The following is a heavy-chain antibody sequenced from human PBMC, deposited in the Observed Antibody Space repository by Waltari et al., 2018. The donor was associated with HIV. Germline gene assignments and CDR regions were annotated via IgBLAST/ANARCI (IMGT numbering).Heavy chain of an antibody. V-gene: IGHV4-59*01. J-gene: IGHJ5*02. D-gene: IGHD6-6*01. CDR2: IYYSGST. CDR1: GGPISSYY. Sequence: QVQLQESGPGLVKPSETLSLTCTVPGGPISSYYWSWIRQPPGKGLEWIGYIYYSGSTNYNPSLKSRVTISVDTSKNQFSLKLSSVTAADTAVYYCASAARPGWFDPWGQGTLVTVSS. CDR3: ASAARPGWFDP.